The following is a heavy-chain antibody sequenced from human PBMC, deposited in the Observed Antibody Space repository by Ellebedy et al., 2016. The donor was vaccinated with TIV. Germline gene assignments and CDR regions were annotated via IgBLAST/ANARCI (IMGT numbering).Heavy chain of an antibody. CDR2: IWYDGSNK. V-gene: IGHV3-33*01. D-gene: IGHD3-10*01. CDR3: ARDRDYYYMDV. J-gene: IGHJ6*03. Sequence: GGSLRLXCAASGFTFSSYGMHWVRQAPGKGLEWVAVIWYDGSNKYYADSVKGRFTISRDNSKNTLYLQMNSLRAEDTAVYYCARDRDYYYMDVWGKGTTVTVSS. CDR1: GFTFSSYG.